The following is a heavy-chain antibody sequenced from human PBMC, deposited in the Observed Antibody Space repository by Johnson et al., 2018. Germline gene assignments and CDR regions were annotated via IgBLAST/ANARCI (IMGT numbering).Heavy chain of an antibody. CDR2: IYYSGST. D-gene: IGHD3-3*01. Sequence: QVQLQESGPGLVKPSETLSLTCTVSGGSISSYYWSWIRQPPGKGLEWIGYIYYSGSTNYNPSLKSRVTISVDTSKNQFSLKLSSVTAADPAVYYCARDFPFGSGSSDAFDIWGQGTMVTVSS. V-gene: IGHV4-59*01. CDR1: GGSISSYY. CDR3: ARDFPFGSGSSDAFDI. J-gene: IGHJ3*02.